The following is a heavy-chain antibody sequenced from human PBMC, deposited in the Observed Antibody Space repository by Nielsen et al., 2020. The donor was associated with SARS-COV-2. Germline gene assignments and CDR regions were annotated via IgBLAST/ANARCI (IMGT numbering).Heavy chain of an antibody. CDR1: GGSFSGYY. D-gene: IGHD4-11*01. V-gene: IGHV4-34*01. CDR2: INHSGST. J-gene: IGHJ6*03. Sequence: SETLSLTCAVSGGSFSGYYWSWIRQPPGKGLEWIGEINHSGSTNYNPSLKSRVTISVDTSKNQFSLKLSSVTAADTAVYYCARAPHYSNYMYYYYYYMDVWGKGTTVTVSS. CDR3: ARAPHYSNYMYYYYYYMDV.